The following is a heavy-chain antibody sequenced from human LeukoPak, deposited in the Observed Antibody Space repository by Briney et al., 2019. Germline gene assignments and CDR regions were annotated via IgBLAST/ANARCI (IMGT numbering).Heavy chain of an antibody. Sequence: GGSLRLSCAASGFTFSSYWMNWARQAPGKGLEWVASINHNGNVNYYVDSVKGRFTISRDNAKNSLYLQMNSLRAEDTAVYYCARPRIYCSSTSCYWFDPWGQGTLVTVSS. J-gene: IGHJ5*02. CDR3: ARPRIYCSSTSCYWFDP. CDR1: GFTFSSYW. V-gene: IGHV3-7*01. D-gene: IGHD2-2*01. CDR2: INHNGNVN.